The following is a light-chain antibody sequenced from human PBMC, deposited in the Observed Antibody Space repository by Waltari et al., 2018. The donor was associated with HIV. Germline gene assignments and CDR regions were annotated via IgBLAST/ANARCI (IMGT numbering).Light chain of an antibody. Sequence: QSVLTQPPSVSGAPGQRVTISCTGSSSNIGAGYDVNWYQQLPGTAPKLLIYNNSNRPSGVPDRFSGSKSSTSASLAITGLQAEDEADYYCQSYDSSLSGSDVFGTGTKVTVL. CDR3: QSYDSSLSGSDV. CDR1: SSNIGAGYD. J-gene: IGLJ1*01. CDR2: NNS. V-gene: IGLV1-40*01.